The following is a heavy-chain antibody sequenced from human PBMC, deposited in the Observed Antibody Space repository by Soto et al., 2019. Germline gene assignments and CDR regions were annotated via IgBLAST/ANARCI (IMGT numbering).Heavy chain of an antibody. CDR2: IYYSANT. V-gene: IGHV4-31*03. CDR3: ARSSLGGGSSGYSSDY. CDR1: GGSISSGGYY. Sequence: QVQLQESGPGLVKPSQTLSLTCSVSGGSISSGGYYWSWVRQHPGQGREWIGYIYYSANTFYNPYIKRRLTIAVDTSKIQFSLKLISVTAADTDVYYCARSSLGGGSSGYSSDYWGQGTLVTVSS. J-gene: IGHJ4*02. D-gene: IGHD3-22*01.